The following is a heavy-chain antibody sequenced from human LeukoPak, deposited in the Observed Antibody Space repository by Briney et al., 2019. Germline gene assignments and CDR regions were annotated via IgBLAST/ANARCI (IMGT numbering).Heavy chain of an antibody. CDR3: ARGDRQLAYYGSGSRRPYDY. CDR1: GGSFSGFY. D-gene: IGHD3-10*01. V-gene: IGHV4-34*01. Sequence: PSETLSLTCTVSGGSFSGFYWSWIRQSPGKGLEWIGEFYHFGSTNYNPSLKDRVTISVDKSKNQFSLTLSSVTAADTAVYYCARGDRQLAYYGSGSRRPYDYWGQGSLVTVSS. J-gene: IGHJ4*02. CDR2: FYHFGST.